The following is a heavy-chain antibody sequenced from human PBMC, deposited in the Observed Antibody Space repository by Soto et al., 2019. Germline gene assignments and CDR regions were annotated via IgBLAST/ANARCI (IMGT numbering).Heavy chain of an antibody. D-gene: IGHD6-19*01. V-gene: IGHV4-4*02. CDR3: ARGRGRYSSGWSWFDP. J-gene: IGHJ5*02. CDR2: IFQSGST. CDR1: GGTIRSPAW. Sequence: PSETLSLTCGVSGGTIRSPAWWTWVRQPPGKGLEWIGEIFQSGSTNYTPSLESRVTISVDKSKNQFSLTLTSVTAADTAVYFCARGRGRYSSGWSWFDPWGQGILVTVSS.